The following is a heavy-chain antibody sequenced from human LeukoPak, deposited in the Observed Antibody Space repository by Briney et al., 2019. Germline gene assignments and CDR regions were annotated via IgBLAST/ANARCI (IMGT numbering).Heavy chain of an antibody. D-gene: IGHD3-16*02. CDR3: ARDSGPYYDYVWGSYRYPFDY. Sequence: AASVKVSCKASGYTFTSYAMNWVRQAPGQGLGWMGWINTNTGNPTYAQGFTGRFVFSLDTSVSTAYLQISSLKAEDTAVYYCARDSGPYYDYVWGSYRYPFDYWGRGTLVTVSS. J-gene: IGHJ4*02. V-gene: IGHV7-4-1*02. CDR2: INTNTGNP. CDR1: GYTFTSYA.